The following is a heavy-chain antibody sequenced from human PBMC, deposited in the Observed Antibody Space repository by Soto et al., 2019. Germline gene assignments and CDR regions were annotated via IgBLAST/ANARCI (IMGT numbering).Heavy chain of an antibody. D-gene: IGHD3-10*01. Sequence: GASVKVSCKASGYTFTSYGISWVRQAPGQGLEWMGWISAYNGNTNYAQKFQGRVTITADKSTSTAYMELSSLRSEDTAVYYCARASGVLITMVRGRYGMDVWGQGTTVTVSS. V-gene: IGHV1-18*04. CDR2: ISAYNGNT. CDR3: ARASGVLITMVRGRYGMDV. J-gene: IGHJ6*02. CDR1: GYTFTSYG.